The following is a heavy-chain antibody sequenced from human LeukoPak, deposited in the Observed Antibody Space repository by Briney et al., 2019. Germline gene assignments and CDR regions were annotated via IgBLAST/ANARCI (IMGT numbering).Heavy chain of an antibody. D-gene: IGHD3-22*01. CDR1: GGSISTYY. J-gene: IGHJ4*02. CDR3: VVWHYYRYY. Sequence: PPETLSLTCPVSGGSISTYYWSWIRQPPGKGLEWIGYMYYSGSTNYNPSLRSRVTISVDTSKNQFSLKLSSVTAADTAVYYCVVWHYYRYYWGQGTLVTVSS. V-gene: IGHV4-59*01. CDR2: MYYSGST.